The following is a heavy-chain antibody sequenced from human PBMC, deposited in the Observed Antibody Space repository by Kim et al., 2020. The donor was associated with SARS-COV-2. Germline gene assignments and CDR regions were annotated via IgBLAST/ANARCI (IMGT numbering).Heavy chain of an antibody. CDR2: IYYSGST. Sequence: SETLSLTCTVSGGSISSSSYYWGWIRQPPGKGLEWIGSIYYSGSTYYNPSLKSRVTISVDTSKNQFSLKLSSVTAADTAVYYCAQTMTTVTIAIDYWGQGTLVTVSS. J-gene: IGHJ4*02. CDR1: GGSISSSSYY. CDR3: AQTMTTVTIAIDY. D-gene: IGHD4-17*01. V-gene: IGHV4-39*01.